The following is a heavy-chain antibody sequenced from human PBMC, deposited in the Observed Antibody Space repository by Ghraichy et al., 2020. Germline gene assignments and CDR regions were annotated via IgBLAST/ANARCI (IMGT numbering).Heavy chain of an antibody. V-gene: IGHV3-23*01. Sequence: GGSLRLSCAASGFTFSSYAMSWVRQAPGKGLEWVSAISAGGGSTYYADSVKGRFTISRDNSKNTLYLQMSSLRAEDTAVYYCAKDRGDGSYFAFDYWGQGTLVTVSS. J-gene: IGHJ4*02. D-gene: IGHD1-26*01. CDR1: GFTFSSYA. CDR3: AKDRGDGSYFAFDY. CDR2: ISAGGGST.